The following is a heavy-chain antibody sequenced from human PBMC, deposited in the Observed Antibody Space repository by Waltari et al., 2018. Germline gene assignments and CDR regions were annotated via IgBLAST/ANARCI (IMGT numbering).Heavy chain of an antibody. J-gene: IGHJ4*02. CDR3: ARVKYSYGWLPIDY. D-gene: IGHD5-18*01. CDR2: IYYTGST. V-gene: IGHV4-59*01. Sequence: QVQLQESGPGLVKPSETLSLTGPVPGASISSYHWSWIRRPPGKGLEWIGYIYYTGSTNYNPSLKSRVTISVDTSKNQFSLKLSSVTAADTAVYYCARVKYSYGWLPIDYWGQGTLVTVSS. CDR1: GASISSYH.